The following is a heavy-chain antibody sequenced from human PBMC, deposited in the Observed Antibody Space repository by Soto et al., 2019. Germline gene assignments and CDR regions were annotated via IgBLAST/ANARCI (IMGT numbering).Heavy chain of an antibody. CDR1: GYTFTSYG. V-gene: IGHV1-18*01. CDR3: AYRGYSSGWYSYYGMDV. CDR2: ISAYNGNT. J-gene: IGHJ6*02. D-gene: IGHD6-19*01. Sequence: ASVKVSCKASGYTFTSYGISWVRQAPGQGLEWMGWISAYNGNTNYAQKLQGRVTMTTDTSTSTAYMELRSLRSDDTAVYYCAYRGYSSGWYSYYGMDVWGQGTTVTVSS.